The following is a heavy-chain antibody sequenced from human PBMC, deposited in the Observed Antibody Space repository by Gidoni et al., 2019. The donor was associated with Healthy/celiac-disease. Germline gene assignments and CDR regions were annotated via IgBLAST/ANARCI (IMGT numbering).Heavy chain of an antibody. CDR1: GFTFDDYT. D-gene: IGHD6-13*01. Sequence: EVQLVESGGVVVQPGGCLRLSCAASGFTFDDYTMHWVRQAPGKGLEWVSLISWDGGSTYYADSVKGRFTISRDNSKNSLYLQMNSLRTEGTALYYCAKHGYSSSWGQGTLVTVSS. V-gene: IGHV3-43*01. J-gene: IGHJ4*02. CDR2: ISWDGGST. CDR3: AKHGYSSS.